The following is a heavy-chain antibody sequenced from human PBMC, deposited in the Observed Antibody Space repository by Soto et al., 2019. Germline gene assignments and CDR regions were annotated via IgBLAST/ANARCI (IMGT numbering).Heavy chain of an antibody. V-gene: IGHV3-15*07. CDR3: TTLRISMVRGVPREDY. CDR1: GFPFSNAW. Sequence: EVQLVESGGGFVKPGGSLRLSCAVSGFPFSNAWMNWVRQAPGKGLEWVGRIKSKTDGETTDYGAPVKGRFTISRDDSKSTQYLQMNSLKTEDTALYYCTTLRISMVRGVPREDYWGQGTLVSVSS. D-gene: IGHD3-10*01. J-gene: IGHJ4*02. CDR2: IKSKTDGETT.